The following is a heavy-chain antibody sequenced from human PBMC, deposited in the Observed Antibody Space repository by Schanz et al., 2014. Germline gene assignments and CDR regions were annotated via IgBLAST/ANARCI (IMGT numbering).Heavy chain of an antibody. CDR1: GFTFSSYA. D-gene: IGHD5-12*01. Sequence: QVQLVESGGGVVQPGRSLRLSCAASGFTFSSYAVHWVRQAPDKGLVWVAVTSSDGSLKYYADSVKGRFTISRDNSRDRVYLKMNSLRGEDPAVYYCARGGRAGYPGRAFDIWGQGTMVTASS. J-gene: IGHJ3*02. CDR3: ARGGRAGYPGRAFDI. V-gene: IGHV3-30*04. CDR2: TSSDGSLK.